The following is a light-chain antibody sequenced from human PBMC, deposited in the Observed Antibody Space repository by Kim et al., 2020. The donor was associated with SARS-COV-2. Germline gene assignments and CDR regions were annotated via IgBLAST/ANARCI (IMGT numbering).Light chain of an antibody. Sequence: QSALTQPASVSGSPGQSITISCTGTSSDVGNYNLVSWYQQRPGKAPKFMIFEVSKRPSGVPDRFSGSKSGNTASLTVSGLQAEDEADYYCSSYAGSNNLVFGGGTQLTVL. CDR3: SSYAGSNNLV. V-gene: IGLV2-8*01. CDR2: EVS. J-gene: IGLJ3*02. CDR1: SSDVGNYNL.